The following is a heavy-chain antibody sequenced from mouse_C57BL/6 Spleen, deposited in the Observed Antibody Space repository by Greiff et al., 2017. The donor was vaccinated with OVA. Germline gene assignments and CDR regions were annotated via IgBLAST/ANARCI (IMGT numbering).Heavy chain of an antibody. CDR2: IDPEDGET. CDR1: GFNIKDYY. Sequence: EVMLVESGAELVKPGASVKLSCTASGFNIKDYYMHWVKQRTEQGLEWIGRIDPEDGETKYAPKFQGKATITADTSSNTAYLQLSSLTSEDTAVYYCARSITTVVYFDYWGQGTTLTVSS. CDR3: ARSITTVVYFDY. V-gene: IGHV14-2*01. D-gene: IGHD1-1*01. J-gene: IGHJ2*01.